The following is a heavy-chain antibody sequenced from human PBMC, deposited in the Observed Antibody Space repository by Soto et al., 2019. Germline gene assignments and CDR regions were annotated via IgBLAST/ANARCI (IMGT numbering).Heavy chain of an antibody. Sequence: QVQLQESGPGLVKPSETLSLTCTVSGGSISSDSCSWILQSPGQALEWIGYSYYNGVTKYNPSLKSRVTISVDTAQNQCSLRLTSVTAADTAVYYCARRSRSSSGWYFLDYWGQGTLVTVSS. D-gene: IGHD6-19*01. CDR3: ARRSRSSSGWYFLDY. V-gene: IGHV4-59*01. J-gene: IGHJ4*02. CDR2: SYYNGVT. CDR1: GGSISSDS.